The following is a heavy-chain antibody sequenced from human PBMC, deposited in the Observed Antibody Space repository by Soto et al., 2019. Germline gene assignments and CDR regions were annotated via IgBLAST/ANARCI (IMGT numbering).Heavy chain of an antibody. CDR3: AREVAARPGAFDI. D-gene: IGHD6-6*01. V-gene: IGHV4-30-4*01. J-gene: IGHJ3*02. CDR1: GGSISSGDYY. CDR2: IYYSGST. Sequence: TLSLTCTVSGGSISSGDYYWSWIRQPPGKGLEWIGYIYYSGSTYYNPSLKSRVTISVDTSKNQFSLKLSSVTAADTAVYYCAREVAARPGAFDIWGQGTMVTVSS.